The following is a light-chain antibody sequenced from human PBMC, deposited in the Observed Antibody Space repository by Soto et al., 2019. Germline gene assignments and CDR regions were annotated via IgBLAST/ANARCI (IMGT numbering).Light chain of an antibody. Sequence: DIQMAQSPSTLSANVGDRVSITCRASQTISTWLAWYQQKPGKAPNLLIYQASTLETGVPSRFSGSGSGTEFTLTISGLQPDDLATYYCQQYDNYLLTFGGGTKVEI. CDR2: QAS. V-gene: IGKV1-5*03. J-gene: IGKJ4*01. CDR1: QTISTW. CDR3: QQYDNYLLT.